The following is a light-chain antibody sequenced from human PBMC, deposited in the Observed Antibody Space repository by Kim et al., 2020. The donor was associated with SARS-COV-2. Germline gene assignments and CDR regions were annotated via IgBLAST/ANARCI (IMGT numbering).Light chain of an antibody. J-gene: IGKJ2*01. CDR3: QQYNNWPPMYT. V-gene: IGKV3-15*01. CDR1: QSVSSN. Sequence: SPGERPTLSCRASQSVSSNLAWYQQTPGQAPRLLIYGASTRATGIPDRFSGSGSGTEFTLTISSLQSEDFAVYYCQQYNNWPPMYTFGQGTKLEI. CDR2: GAS.